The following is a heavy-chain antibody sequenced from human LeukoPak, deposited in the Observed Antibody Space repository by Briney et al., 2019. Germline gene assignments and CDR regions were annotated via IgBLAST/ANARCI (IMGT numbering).Heavy chain of an antibody. Sequence: GGSLRLSCAASGITFSSYGMSWVRQAPGKGLEWVSAISGSGGSTYYADSVKGRFTISRDNSKNTLYLQMNSLRAEDTAVYYCAKAHLAAAGKVYFDYWGQGTLVTVSS. V-gene: IGHV3-23*01. D-gene: IGHD6-13*01. J-gene: IGHJ4*02. CDR1: GITFSSYG. CDR3: AKAHLAAAGKVYFDY. CDR2: ISGSGGST.